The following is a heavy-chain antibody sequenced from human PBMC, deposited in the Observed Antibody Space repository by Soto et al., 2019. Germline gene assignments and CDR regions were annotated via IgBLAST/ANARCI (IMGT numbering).Heavy chain of an antibody. CDR1: NYSIRSGYY. Sequence: PSETLSLTCAVSNYSIRSGYYWGWIRQPPEKGLEYIGSIFHTGSTYYNPSLKGRVIISVDTSKNQFSLRLNSVTAADTAVYFCARVEDAKFLAHRGQGTLLTVSS. CDR2: IFHTGST. V-gene: IGHV4-38-2*01. J-gene: IGHJ4*02. CDR3: ARVEDAKFLAH.